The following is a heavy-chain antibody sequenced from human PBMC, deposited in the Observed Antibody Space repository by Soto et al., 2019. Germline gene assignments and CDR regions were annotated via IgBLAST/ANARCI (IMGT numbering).Heavy chain of an antibody. CDR3: ARTSPRGSGTWFDP. CDR2: IYHSGSS. D-gene: IGHD3-10*01. J-gene: IGHJ5*02. CDR1: GGSISSDDYY. V-gene: IGHV4-30-4*01. Sequence: QVKLQESGPGLVKPSQTLSLTCNVSGGSISSDDYYWSWIRQPPGKGLGGIGYIYHSGSSYYNPSLQSRVTISIDTSKNQLPLKLSSVTAADSAVYYCARTSPRGSGTWFDPWGQGTLVNVSS.